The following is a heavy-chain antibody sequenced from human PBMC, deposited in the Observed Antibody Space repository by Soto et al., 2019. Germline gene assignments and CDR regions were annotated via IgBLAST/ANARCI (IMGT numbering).Heavy chain of an antibody. CDR2: IIPILGIA. CDR3: ARSYYYDSSGPEYFQH. D-gene: IGHD3-22*01. V-gene: IGHV1-69*02. Sequence: QVQLVQSGAEVKKPGSSVKVSCKASGGTFSSYTISWVRQAPGQGLEWMGRIIPILGIANYAQKFQGRVTITXXKXSXXAYMELSSLRSEDTAVYYCARSYYYDSSGPEYFQHWGQGTLVTVSS. J-gene: IGHJ1*01. CDR1: GGTFSSYT.